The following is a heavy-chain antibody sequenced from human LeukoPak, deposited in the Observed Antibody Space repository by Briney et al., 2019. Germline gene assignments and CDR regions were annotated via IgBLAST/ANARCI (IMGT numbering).Heavy chain of an antibody. V-gene: IGHV1-69*01. CDR2: IIPIFGTA. D-gene: IGHD2-2*01. J-gene: IGHJ4*02. CDR3: ARLRPDLPPDIVVVPAAMDDY. Sequence: SVKVSCKASGGTFSSYAISWVRQAPGQGLEWMGGIIPIFGTANYAQKFQGRVTITADESTSTAYMELSSLRSEDTAVYYCARLRPDLPPDIVVVPAAMDDYWGQGTLVTVSS. CDR1: GGTFSSYA.